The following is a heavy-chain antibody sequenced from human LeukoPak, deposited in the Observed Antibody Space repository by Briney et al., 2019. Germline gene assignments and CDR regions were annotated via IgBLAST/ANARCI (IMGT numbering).Heavy chain of an antibody. Sequence: SETLSLTCTVSGGSISSYYWSWIRQPAGKGLEWIGRIYTSGSTNYNPSLKSRVTMSVDTSKNQFSLKLSSVTAADTAVYYCARGYNYYDSSGSYYWGQGTLVTVSS. J-gene: IGHJ4*02. CDR2: IYTSGST. CDR3: ARGYNYYDSSGSYY. V-gene: IGHV4-4*07. CDR1: GGSISSYY. D-gene: IGHD3-22*01.